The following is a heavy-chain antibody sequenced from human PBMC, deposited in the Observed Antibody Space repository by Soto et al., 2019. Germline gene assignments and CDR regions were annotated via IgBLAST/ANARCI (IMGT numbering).Heavy chain of an antibody. CDR2: ISGSGGST. V-gene: IGHV3-23*01. CDR1: GFTFSIYA. J-gene: IGHJ4*01. CDR3: AKDLSPFDY. Sequence: EVQLLESGGGLVLPGGSLRLSCAASGFTFSIYAMSRVRQAPGKGLEWVSAISGSGGSTYYVDSVKGRFTISLDNSKNTLYLQMNSLRAEDTAVYYCAKDLSPFDYWGHGTLVTVSS.